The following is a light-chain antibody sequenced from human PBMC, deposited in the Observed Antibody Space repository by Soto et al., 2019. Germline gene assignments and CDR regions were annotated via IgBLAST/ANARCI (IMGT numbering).Light chain of an antibody. V-gene: IGKV1-39*01. J-gene: IGKJ5*01. CDR1: QSISSY. CDR2: AAS. CDR3: QQGYSTPIT. Sequence: DIQMTQSPSSLSASLGDRVAITCRASQSISSYLKSYQQKPGKAPKVLIYAASNLQSGVPSRFSGSGSGTDFALTISSLQPEDFATYYCQQGYSTPITFGQGTRLEIK.